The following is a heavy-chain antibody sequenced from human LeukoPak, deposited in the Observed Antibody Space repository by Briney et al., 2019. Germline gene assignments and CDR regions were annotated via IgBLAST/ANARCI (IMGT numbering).Heavy chain of an antibody. CDR2: ISSSSSYI. CDR1: RFTLSSHS. Sequence: LGGSLRLSCAASRFTLSSHSMNWVRQAPGKGLEWVSSISSSSSYIYYADSVKGRFTISRDNAKNSLYLQMNSLRAEDMAVYYCARGDTAMVDYYYYMDVWGKGTTVTISS. J-gene: IGHJ6*03. D-gene: IGHD5-18*01. V-gene: IGHV3-21*01. CDR3: ARGDTAMVDYYYYMDV.